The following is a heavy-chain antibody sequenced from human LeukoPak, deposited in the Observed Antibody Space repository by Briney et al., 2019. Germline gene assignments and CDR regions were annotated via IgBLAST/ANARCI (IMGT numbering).Heavy chain of an antibody. Sequence: GGSLRLSCAASGCTFTSYWMTGVRQAPGKGLGWVAKTKQDGSEKYYVDSVKDRFTISRDNAKNSLYLQMSSLRAEDKAVYYCARGSYQFVYWGQGTLVTVSS. D-gene: IGHD2-2*01. V-gene: IGHV3-7*01. CDR2: TKQDGSEK. CDR1: GCTFTSYW. CDR3: ARGSYQFVY. J-gene: IGHJ4*02.